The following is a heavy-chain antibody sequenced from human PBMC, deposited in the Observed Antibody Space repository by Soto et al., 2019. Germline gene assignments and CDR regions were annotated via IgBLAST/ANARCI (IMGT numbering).Heavy chain of an antibody. J-gene: IGHJ5*01. CDR2: IYYSGST. V-gene: IGHV4-59*08. Sequence: SETLSLTCTVSGGSISSYYWSWIRQPPGKGLEWIGYIYYSGSTNYNPSLKSRVTISVDTSKNQFSLKLSSVTPDDTAVYYCARLIGNSWLDSWAQGTLVTVSS. CDR1: GGSISSYY. CDR3: ARLIGNSWLDS.